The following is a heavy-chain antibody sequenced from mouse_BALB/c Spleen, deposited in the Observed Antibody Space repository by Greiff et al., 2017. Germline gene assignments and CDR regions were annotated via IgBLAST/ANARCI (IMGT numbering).Heavy chain of an antibody. V-gene: IGHV1-14*01. CDR1: GYTFTSYV. CDR3: ASNYYGTQYEGFAY. J-gene: IGHJ3*01. Sequence: EVKLVESGPELVKPGASVKMSCKASGYTFTSYVMHWVKQKPGQGLEWIGYINPYNDGTKYNEKFKGKATLTSDKSSSTAYMELSSLTSEDSAVYYCASNYYGTQYEGFAYWGQGTLVTVSA. D-gene: IGHD1-1*01. CDR2: INPYNDGT.